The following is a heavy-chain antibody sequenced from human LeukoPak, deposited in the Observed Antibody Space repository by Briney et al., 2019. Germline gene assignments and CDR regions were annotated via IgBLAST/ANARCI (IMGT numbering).Heavy chain of an antibody. CDR1: GYTFTSYG. V-gene: IGHV1-18*01. J-gene: IGHJ5*02. D-gene: IGHD2-15*01. CDR3: ARVLCSGGSCYSGWFDP. CDR2: ISAYNGNT. Sequence: ASVKVSCKASGYTFTSYGISWVRQAPGQGLEWMGWISAYNGNTNYAQKLQGRVTMTTDTSTSTAYMELRSLRSDDTAVYYCARVLCSGGSCYSGWFDPWGQGTLVTVSS.